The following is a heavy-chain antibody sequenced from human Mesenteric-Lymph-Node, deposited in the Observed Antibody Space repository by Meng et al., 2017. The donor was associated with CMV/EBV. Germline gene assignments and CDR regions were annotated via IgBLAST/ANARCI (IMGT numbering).Heavy chain of an antibody. CDR3: ARPILPVYYDNSGYFFVLDY. D-gene: IGHD3-22*01. J-gene: IGHJ4*02. CDR2: VNPYKGST. CDR1: GYTFTDYY. Sequence: VKVSCKASGYTFTDYYTHWVRQAPGQGLEWMGWVNPYKGSTNYAQNFQGRVTVTTDASTSTAYMELRSLRSDDTAVYYCARPILPVYYDNSGYFFVLDYRGQGTLVTVSS. V-gene: IGHV1-18*04.